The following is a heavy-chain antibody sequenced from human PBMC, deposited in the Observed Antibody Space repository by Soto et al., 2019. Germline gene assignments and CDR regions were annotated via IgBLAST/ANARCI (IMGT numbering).Heavy chain of an antibody. CDR1: GFTFSNHW. J-gene: IGHJ4*02. V-gene: IGHV3-74*01. D-gene: IGHD3-9*01. CDR2: INSDGSIT. CDR3: ARIPYYDLLTGQDY. Sequence: HPGGSLRLSCAASGFTFSNHWMHWVRQAPGKGLVWVSHINSDGSITNYADSVRGRFTISRDNAKNTLYLQMNSLRSEDTAVYYCARIPYYDLLTGQDYWGQGT.